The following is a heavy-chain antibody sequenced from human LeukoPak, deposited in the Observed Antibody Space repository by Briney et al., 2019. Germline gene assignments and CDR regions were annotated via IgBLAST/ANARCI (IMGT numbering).Heavy chain of an antibody. J-gene: IGHJ4*02. CDR2: MSWNSGSI. Sequence: GGPLRLSCAASVFPFDDYAMHWVRRAPGKGLEWVSGMSWNSGSIGYAHSVKGRFTISRNNSKNTLYLQMNSLRAEDTAVYYCASHYARLRGHFDYWGQGTLVTVSS. D-gene: IGHD1-26*01. CDR3: ASHYARLRGHFDY. V-gene: IGHV3-9*01. CDR1: VFPFDDYA.